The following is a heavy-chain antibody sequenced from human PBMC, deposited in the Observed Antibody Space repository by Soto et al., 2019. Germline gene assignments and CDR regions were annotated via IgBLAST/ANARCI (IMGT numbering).Heavy chain of an antibody. CDR2: IRSKANSYAT. V-gene: IGHV3-73*01. D-gene: IGHD1-26*01. CDR3: TRHQSGSYPPGDY. Sequence: PGGSLRLSCAASGFTFSDSAMQWVRHASGKGLEWVGRIRSKANSYATAYAAAVKGRFTISRDESRNTAYLQMNSLKTEDTAIYYCTRHQSGSYPPGDYWGQGTLVTVSS. CDR1: GFTFSDSA. J-gene: IGHJ4*02.